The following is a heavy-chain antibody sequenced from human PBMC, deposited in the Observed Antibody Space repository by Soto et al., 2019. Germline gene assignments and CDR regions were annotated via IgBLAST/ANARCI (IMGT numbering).Heavy chain of an antibody. CDR2: IYYSRST. V-gene: IGHV4-30-4*01. CDR3: AREIHDYGHYAGWFDP. J-gene: IGHJ5*02. D-gene: IGHD4-17*01. Sequence: SETLSLTCTVSGGSISSGDYYWSWIRQPPGKGLEWIGYIYYSRSTYYNPSLKSRVTISVDTSKNQFSLKLSSVTAADTAVYYCAREIHDYGHYAGWFDPWGQGTLVTVSS. CDR1: GGSISSGDYY.